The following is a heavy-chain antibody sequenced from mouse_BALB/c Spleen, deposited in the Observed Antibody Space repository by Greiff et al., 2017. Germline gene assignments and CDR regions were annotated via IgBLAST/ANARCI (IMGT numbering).Heavy chain of an antibody. D-gene: IGHD1-1*01. CDR1: GDSITSGY. J-gene: IGHJ1*01. V-gene: IGHV3-8*02. CDR2: ISYSGST. CDR3: ASPSSYYYGSDWYFDV. Sequence: VQLKQSGPSLVKPSQTLSLTCSVTGDSITSGYWNWIRKFPGNKLEYMGYISYSGSTYYNPSLKSRISITRDTSKNQYYLQLNSVTTEDTATYYCASPSSYYYGSDWYFDVWGAGTTVTVSS.